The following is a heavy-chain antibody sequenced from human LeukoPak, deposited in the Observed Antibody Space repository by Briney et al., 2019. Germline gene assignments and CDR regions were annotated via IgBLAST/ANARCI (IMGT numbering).Heavy chain of an antibody. CDR3: AKNKWERSGVFDI. CDR2: MSGSGDSS. CDR1: GFTFSKNA. J-gene: IGHJ3*02. V-gene: IGHV3-23*01. Sequence: GGSLRLSCAASGFTFSKNAMSWVRQAPGKGLEWVSAMSGSGDSSYYADSVKGRFTISRDISKNTLYLQMNSLGVEDTAVYYCAKNKWERSGVFDIWGQGTMVTVSS. D-gene: IGHD1-26*01.